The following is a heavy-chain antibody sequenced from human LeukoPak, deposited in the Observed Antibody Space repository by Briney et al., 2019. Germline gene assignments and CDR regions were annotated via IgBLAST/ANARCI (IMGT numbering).Heavy chain of an antibody. Sequence: ASVKVSCKASGYTFTDYYIHWVRQRQAPGQGLEWMGRINPNSGGTNYAQKFQGRVTMTRDTSISTAYMELSSLSSDDTAVHFCARRVGSSSGYSFDYWGQGTLVTVSS. V-gene: IGHV1-2*06. CDR1: GYTFTDYY. J-gene: IGHJ4*02. D-gene: IGHD5-12*01. CDR2: INPNSGGT. CDR3: ARRVGSSSGYSFDY.